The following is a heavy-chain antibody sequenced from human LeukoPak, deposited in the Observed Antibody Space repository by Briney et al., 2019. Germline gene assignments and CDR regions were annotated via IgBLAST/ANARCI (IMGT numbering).Heavy chain of an antibody. D-gene: IGHD6-6*01. Sequence: ASVKVSCKASVYTFTSYDINWVRQATGQGLEWMGWMNPNNNNVGYAQKFQGRVTMTRDTSISTAYMELGSLTSEDTAVYYCARGAFLPQYRRDFDPWGQGTPVTVSS. CDR3: ARGAFLPQYRRDFDP. V-gene: IGHV1-8*01. J-gene: IGHJ5*02. CDR2: MNPNNNNV. CDR1: VYTFTSYD.